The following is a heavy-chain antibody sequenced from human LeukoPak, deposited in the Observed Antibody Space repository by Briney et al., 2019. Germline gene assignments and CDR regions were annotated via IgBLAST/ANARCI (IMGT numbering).Heavy chain of an antibody. Sequence: ASVKVSCKASGYTFTGYYMHWVRQAPGQGLEWMGWINPNSGGTNYAQKFQGRVTITADESTSTAYMELSSLRSEDTAVYYCARRAGGRTPGAYYYYMDVWGKGTTVTISS. CDR1: GYTFTGYY. CDR2: INPNSGGT. J-gene: IGHJ6*03. D-gene: IGHD2-15*01. CDR3: ARRAGGRTPGAYYYYMDV. V-gene: IGHV1-2*02.